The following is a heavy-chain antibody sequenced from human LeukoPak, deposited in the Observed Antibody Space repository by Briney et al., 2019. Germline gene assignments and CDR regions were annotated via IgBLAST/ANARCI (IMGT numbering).Heavy chain of an antibody. J-gene: IGHJ4*02. D-gene: IGHD3-22*01. CDR2: ISSSSSYI. CDR1: GFTFSSYS. CDR3: VRDRHYYDSSGYSY. V-gene: IGHV3-21*01. Sequence: GGSLRLSCAASGFTFSSYSMNWVRQAPGKGLEWVSSISSSSSYIYYADSVKGRFTISRDNAKNSLYLQMNSLRAEDTAVYYCVRDRHYYDSSGYSYWGQGTLVTVSS.